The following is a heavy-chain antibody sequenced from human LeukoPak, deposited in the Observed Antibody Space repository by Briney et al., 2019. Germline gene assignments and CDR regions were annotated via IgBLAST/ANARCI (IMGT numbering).Heavy chain of an antibody. CDR2: MYPDDSDT. V-gene: IGHV5-51*01. CDR1: GYTFSTYW. Sequence: GESLKISCKASGYTFSTYWIGWVRQMPGKGLEWMGIMYPDDSDTKYSPSFQGQVTISADKSISTAYLQWSSLKASDTAMYYCARQIAYSSSWYEPHPWGQGTLVTVSS. D-gene: IGHD6-13*01. CDR3: ARQIAYSSSWYEPHP. J-gene: IGHJ5*02.